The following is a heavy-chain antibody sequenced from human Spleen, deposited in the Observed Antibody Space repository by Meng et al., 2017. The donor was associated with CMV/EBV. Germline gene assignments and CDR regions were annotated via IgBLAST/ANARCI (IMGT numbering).Heavy chain of an antibody. CDR3: ARTRRDSSGYYNDY. D-gene: IGHD3-22*01. V-gene: IGHV2-5*01. Sequence: SGPTLVKPTQTLTLTCTFSGFSLSTSGVGVGWIRQPPGKALEWLALIYWNDDKRYSPSLKSRLTITKDTSKNQVVLTMTNMDPVDTATYYCARTRRDSSGYYNDYWGQGTLVTVSS. CDR2: IYWNDDK. CDR1: GFSLSTSGVG. J-gene: IGHJ4*02.